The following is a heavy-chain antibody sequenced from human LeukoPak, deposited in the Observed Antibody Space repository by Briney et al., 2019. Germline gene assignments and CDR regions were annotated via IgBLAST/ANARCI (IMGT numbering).Heavy chain of an antibody. Sequence: ASVKVSCKASGYTFTSYAMHWVRQAPGQRLEWMGWINAGNGNTKYSQKFQGRVTITRDTSASTACMELSSLRSEDTAVYYCARGYRFDGSPSSYYYYGMDVWGQGTTVTVSS. V-gene: IGHV1-3*01. CDR2: INAGNGNT. CDR3: ARGYRFDGSPSSYYYYGMDV. D-gene: IGHD1-26*01. J-gene: IGHJ6*02. CDR1: GYTFTSYA.